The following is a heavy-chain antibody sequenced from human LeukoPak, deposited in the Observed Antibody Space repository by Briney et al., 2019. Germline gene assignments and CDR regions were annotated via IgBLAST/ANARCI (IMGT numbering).Heavy chain of an antibody. Sequence: GGSLRLSCAPSGFTFSSYGMNWVRQAPGKGLEWVSYISSSSSTIYYADSVKGRFTISRDNAKNSLYLQMNSLRAEDTAVYYCAKNDGLAAAGTSFDYWGQGTLVTVSS. CDR2: ISSSSSTI. CDR1: GFTFSSYG. J-gene: IGHJ4*02. CDR3: AKNDGLAAAGTSFDY. V-gene: IGHV3-48*01. D-gene: IGHD6-13*01.